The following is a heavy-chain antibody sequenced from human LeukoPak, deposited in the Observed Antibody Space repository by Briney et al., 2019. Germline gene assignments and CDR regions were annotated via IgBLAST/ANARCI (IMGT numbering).Heavy chain of an antibody. CDR1: GFTFSTYG. Sequence: PGGSLRLSCAASGFTFSTYGMHEVRHAPGKGLEWVAVIWYDGSNKYYADSVKGRFTISRDNSKNTLYLQMNSLRAEDTAVYYCATLGGNYFDYWGQGTLVTVSS. CDR2: IWYDGSNK. CDR3: ATLGGNYFDY. J-gene: IGHJ4*02. D-gene: IGHD3-10*01. V-gene: IGHV3-33*01.